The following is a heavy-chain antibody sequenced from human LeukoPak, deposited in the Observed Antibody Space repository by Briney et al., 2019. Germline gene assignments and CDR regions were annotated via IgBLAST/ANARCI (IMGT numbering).Heavy chain of an antibody. J-gene: IGHJ4*02. D-gene: IGHD6-19*01. V-gene: IGHV4-38-2*02. CDR2: IYHSGST. CDR3: ARDSGKYISSWQWLVLDY. Sequence: SETLSLTCTVSGYSISSGYYWGWIRQPPGKGLEWIGSIYHSGSTYYNPSLKSRVTISVDTSKNQFSLKLSSVTAADTAVYYCARDSGKYISSWQWLVLDYWGQGTLVIVSS. CDR1: GYSISSGYY.